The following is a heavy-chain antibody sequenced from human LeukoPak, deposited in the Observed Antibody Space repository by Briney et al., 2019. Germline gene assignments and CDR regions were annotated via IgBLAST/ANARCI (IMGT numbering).Heavy chain of an antibody. J-gene: IGHJ4*02. CDR1: GGSISSYY. V-gene: IGHV4-34*01. Sequence: PSETLSLTCTVSGGSISSYYWSWIRQPPGKGLEWIGEINHSGSTNYNPSLKSRVTISVDTSKNQFSLKLSSVTAADTAVYYCASPGGRDRDYWGQGTLVTVSS. D-gene: IGHD3-16*01. CDR2: INHSGST. CDR3: ASPGGRDRDY.